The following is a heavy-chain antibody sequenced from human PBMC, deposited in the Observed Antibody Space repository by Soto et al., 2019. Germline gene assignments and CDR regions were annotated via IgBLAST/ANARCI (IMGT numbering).Heavy chain of an antibody. CDR2: IYYSGST. D-gene: IGHD3-22*01. CDR1: GGSISSYY. V-gene: IGHV4-59*01. CDR3: AKVADRQPVNVVDY. J-gene: IGHJ4*02. Sequence: SETLSLTCTVSGGSISSYYWSWIRQPPGKGLEWIGYIYYSGSTNYNPSLKSRVTISVDTSKNQFSLKLSSVTAADTAVYYCAKVADRQPVNVVDYWGQGTLVTVSS.